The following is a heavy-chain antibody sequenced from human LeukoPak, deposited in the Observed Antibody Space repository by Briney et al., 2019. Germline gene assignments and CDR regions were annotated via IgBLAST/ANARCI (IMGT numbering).Heavy chain of an antibody. Sequence: PSETLSLTCTVSGGSISSYYWSWIRQPPGKGLEWIGYIYYSGSTNYNPSLKSRVTISVDTSKNQFSLKLSSVTAADTAVYYCARDPWGGQYGSGSPGDYWGQGTLVTVSS. J-gene: IGHJ4*02. CDR2: IYYSGST. CDR1: GGSISSYY. V-gene: IGHV4-59*01. CDR3: ARDPWGGQYGSGSPGDY. D-gene: IGHD3-10*01.